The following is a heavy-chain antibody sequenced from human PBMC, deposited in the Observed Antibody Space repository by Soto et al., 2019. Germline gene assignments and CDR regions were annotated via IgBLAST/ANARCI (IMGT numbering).Heavy chain of an antibody. V-gene: IGHV1-69*12. CDR2: IIPIFGTA. CDR3: ARDGGIAARGGDNWFDP. CDR1: GGTFSSYA. D-gene: IGHD6-6*01. J-gene: IGHJ5*02. Sequence: QVQLVQSGAEVKKPGSSVKVSCKASGGTFSSYAISWVRQAPGQGLDWMGGIIPIFGTANYAQKFQGRVPITADESTSTAYMELSSLRSEDTAVYYCARDGGIAARGGDNWFDPWGQGTLVTVSS.